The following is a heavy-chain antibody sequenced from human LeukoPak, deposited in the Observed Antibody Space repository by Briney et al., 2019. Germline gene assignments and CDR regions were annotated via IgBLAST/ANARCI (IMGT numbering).Heavy chain of an antibody. CDR3: ARRHADSTGFDY. CDR1: GFSFSTYW. Sequence: GGSLRLSCAASGFSFSTYWMYWVRQAPGKGLLWVPHINPDGTTTRFADSVKGRFTISRDNAENTLYQQMDSLRAEDTALYYCARRHADSTGFDYWGQGALVTVSS. J-gene: IGHJ4*02. V-gene: IGHV3-74*01. CDR2: INPDGTTT. D-gene: IGHD4-11*01.